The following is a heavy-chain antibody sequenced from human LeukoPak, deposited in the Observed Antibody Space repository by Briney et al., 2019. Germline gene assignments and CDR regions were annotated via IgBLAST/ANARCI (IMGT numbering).Heavy chain of an antibody. Sequence: SQTLSLTCAVSGGSISSGGYSWSWIRQPPGKGPEWIGYIYYSGSTNYNPSLKSRIKMSVDTSKNQFSVNLNSVTAADTAFYYCARRRIPATITGSKLSSRFDTWGQGTLVTVSS. CDR3: ARRRIPATITGSKLSSRFDT. D-gene: IGHD5-12*01. CDR2: IYYSGST. V-gene: IGHV4-30-4*07. J-gene: IGHJ1*01. CDR1: GGSISSGGYS.